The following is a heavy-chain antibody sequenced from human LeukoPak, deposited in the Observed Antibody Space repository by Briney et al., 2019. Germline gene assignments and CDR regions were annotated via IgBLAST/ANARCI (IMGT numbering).Heavy chain of an antibody. D-gene: IGHD2-2*01. CDR2: IYYSGST. V-gene: IGHV4-59*01. CDR3: ARASSTYGGWFDP. J-gene: IGHJ5*02. CDR1: GGSISSYY. Sequence: SETLSLTCTVSGGSISSYYWSWIRQPPGKGLEWIGYIYYSGSTNYNPSLKSRVTISVDTSKNQFSLKLSSVTAADTAVYYCARASSTYGGWFDPWGQGTLVTVSS.